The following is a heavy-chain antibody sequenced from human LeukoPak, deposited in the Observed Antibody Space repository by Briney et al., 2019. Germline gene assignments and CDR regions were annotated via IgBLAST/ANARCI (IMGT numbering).Heavy chain of an antibody. J-gene: IGHJ2*01. CDR3: AGAYYYDSSGYSSYWYFDL. CDR1: GGSISSYY. V-gene: IGHV4-59*01. Sequence: SETLSLTCTVSGGSISSYYWSWIRQPPGKGLEWIGYIYYSGSTNYNPSLKSRVTISVDTSKNQFSLKLSSVTAADTAVYYCAGAYYYDSSGYSSYWYFDLWGRGTLVTVSS. D-gene: IGHD3-22*01. CDR2: IYYSGST.